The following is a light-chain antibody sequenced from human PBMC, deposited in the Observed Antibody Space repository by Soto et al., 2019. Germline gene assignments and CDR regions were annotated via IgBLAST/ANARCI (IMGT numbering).Light chain of an antibody. CDR3: GSYASSSTFAGDV. V-gene: IGLV2-23*03. J-gene: IGLJ1*01. CDR2: EGR. CDR1: SSDGGSESD. Sequence: QSALTQPASVSGSLGPSITISCPGNSSDGGSESDVSLHQEHPGKAHKLMIDEGRKRPAEVSNRFSGSKSGNTAWLRLSGPQGEVDSHYDGGSYASSSTFAGDVFAPATKVTV.